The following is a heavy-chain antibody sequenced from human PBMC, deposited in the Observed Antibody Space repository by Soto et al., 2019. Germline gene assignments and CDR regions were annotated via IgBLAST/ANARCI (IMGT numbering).Heavy chain of an antibody. V-gene: IGHV3-23*01. CDR2: ISGSGGST. CDR3: AKDVFRSMWGYTVGDYFDY. CDR1: GFTFSSYA. J-gene: IGHJ4*02. Sequence: GGSLRLSCAASGFTFSSYAMSWVRQAPGKGLEWVSAISGSGGSTYYADSVKGRFTISRDNSKNTLYLQMNSLRAEDTAVYYCAKDVFRSMWGYTVGDYFDYWGQGTLVTVSS. D-gene: IGHD3-16*01.